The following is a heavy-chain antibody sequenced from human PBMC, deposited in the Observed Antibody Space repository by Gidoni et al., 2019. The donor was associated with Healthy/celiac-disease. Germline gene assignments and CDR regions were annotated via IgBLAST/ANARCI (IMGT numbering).Heavy chain of an antibody. J-gene: IGHJ4*02. Sequence: QVQLVESGGGVVQPGRSMRLSCPASGFTFSSYGMHWVRQAPGKGLEWVAVISYDGSNKYYADSVKGRFTISRDNSKNTLYLQMNSLRAEDTAVYYCAIAAADYFDYWGQGTLVTVSS. CDR1: GFTFSSYG. CDR3: AIAAADYFDY. CDR2: ISYDGSNK. D-gene: IGHD6-13*01. V-gene: IGHV3-30*03.